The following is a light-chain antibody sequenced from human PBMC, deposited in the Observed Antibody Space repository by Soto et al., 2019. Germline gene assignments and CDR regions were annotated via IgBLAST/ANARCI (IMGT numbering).Light chain of an antibody. CDR2: AAF. CDR1: ESISRH. V-gene: IGKV1-39*01. CDR3: QQSYTTLSST. J-gene: IGKJ5*01. Sequence: DIQMTQSPSSLSASVGDRVTITCRASESISRHLNWYQQTPGKAPKLLIYAAFSLQNGVPSRFRGGGCGTDFTLTIRNLQPENFATYYCQQSYTTLSSTFGQETRLEIK.